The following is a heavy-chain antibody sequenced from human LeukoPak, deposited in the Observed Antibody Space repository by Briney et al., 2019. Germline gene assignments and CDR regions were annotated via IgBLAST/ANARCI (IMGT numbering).Heavy chain of an antibody. CDR3: ARAFSWNKNDAFDI. CDR2: IYPGDSKS. J-gene: IGHJ3*02. D-gene: IGHD3-3*02. Sequence: GESLKISCKGSGDSFTSNWIGWVRQMPGKGLEWMGIIYPGDSKSRYSPSYQGKVTISADKSISTAYLQWSSLKASDTAMYYCARAFSWNKNDAFDIWGQGTMVTVSS. V-gene: IGHV5-51*01. CDR1: GDSFTSNW.